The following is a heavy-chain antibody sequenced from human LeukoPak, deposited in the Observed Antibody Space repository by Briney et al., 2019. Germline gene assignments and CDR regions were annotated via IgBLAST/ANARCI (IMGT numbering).Heavy chain of an antibody. CDR2: IIYLGSNN. CDR3: AREAIRGLQQPVRGWFDP. J-gene: IGHJ5*02. V-gene: IGHV3-33*01. D-gene: IGHD6-13*01. Sequence: GGSLRLSCAASGGTFSSYCMIWVRQAPGRGRVWGGGIIYLGSNNNYADSLKGRFTISRDTSKNTLYLQMNSLRAEDTAVSDCAREAIRGLQQPVRGWFDPWGQGTLVTVSS. CDR1: GGTFSSYC.